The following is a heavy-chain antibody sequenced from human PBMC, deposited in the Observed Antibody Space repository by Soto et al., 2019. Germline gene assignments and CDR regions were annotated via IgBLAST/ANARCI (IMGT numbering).Heavy chain of an antibody. CDR1: GYTFTSYA. V-gene: IGHV1-3*01. CDR3: ARADVLRYFDQDAFDI. D-gene: IGHD3-9*01. Sequence: ASVKVSCKASGYTFTSYAMHWVRQAPGQRLEWMGWINAGNGNTKYSQKFQGRVTITRDTSVSTAYLELSSLRFEDTVVFYCARADVLRYFDQDAFDIWGQGTMVTVSS. J-gene: IGHJ3*02. CDR2: INAGNGNT.